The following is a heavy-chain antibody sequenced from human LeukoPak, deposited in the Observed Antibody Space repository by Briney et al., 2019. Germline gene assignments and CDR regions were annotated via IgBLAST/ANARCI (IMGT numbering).Heavy chain of an antibody. D-gene: IGHD2-2*02. CDR2: IYHSGST. CDR1: GYSISSGYY. Sequence: SETLSLTCTVSGYSISSGYYWGWIRQPPGKGLEWIASIYHSGSTYYNPSLKSRVTISLDTSKNHFSLRLSSVTAADTAVYYCARAAVVPAAIAWFDPWGQGTLVTVSS. J-gene: IGHJ5*02. CDR3: ARAAVVPAAIAWFDP. V-gene: IGHV4-38-2*02.